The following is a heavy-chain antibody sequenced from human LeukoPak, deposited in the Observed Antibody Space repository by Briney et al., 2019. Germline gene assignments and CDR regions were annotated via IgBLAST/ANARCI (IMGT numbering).Heavy chain of an antibody. CDR1: GGPISSSNW. CDR3: ARAYKGRMQLWLRYFDY. CDR2: IYHSGST. D-gene: IGHD5-18*01. J-gene: IGHJ4*02. V-gene: IGHV4-4*02. Sequence: SETLSLTCAVSGGPISSSNWWSWVRQPPGKGLEWIGEIYHSGSTNYNPSLKSRVTISVDKSKNQFSLKLSSVTAADTAVYYCARAYKGRMQLWLRYFDYWGQGTLVTVSS.